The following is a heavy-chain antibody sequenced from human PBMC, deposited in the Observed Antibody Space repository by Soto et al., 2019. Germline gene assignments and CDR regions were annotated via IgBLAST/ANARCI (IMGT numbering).Heavy chain of an antibody. CDR3: ARARRYFDWLLPTTFDY. CDR1: GGSISSGGYY. CDR2: IYYSGST. Sequence: SETLSLTCTVSGGSISSGGYYWSWIRQHPGKGLEWIGYIYYSGSTYYNPSLKGRVTVSVDTSKNQFSLKLSSVTAADTAVYYCARARRYFDWLLPTTFDYWGQGTLVTVSS. V-gene: IGHV4-31*03. J-gene: IGHJ4*02. D-gene: IGHD3-9*01.